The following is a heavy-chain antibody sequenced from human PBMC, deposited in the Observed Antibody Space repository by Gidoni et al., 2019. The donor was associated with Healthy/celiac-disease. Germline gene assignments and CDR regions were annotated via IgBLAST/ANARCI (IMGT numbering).Heavy chain of an antibody. CDR2: ISYDGSNK. CDR1: GFTFSSYA. CDR3: ARAGTYCSSTSCYAAYFDY. Sequence: QVQLVESGGGVVQPGRSLRLSCAASGFTFSSYAMHWVRQAPGKGLEWVAVISYDGSNKYYADSVKGRFTISRDNSKNTLYLQMNSLRAEDTAVYYCARAGTYCSSTSCYAAYFDYWGQGTLVTVSS. D-gene: IGHD2-2*01. V-gene: IGHV3-30-3*01. J-gene: IGHJ4*02.